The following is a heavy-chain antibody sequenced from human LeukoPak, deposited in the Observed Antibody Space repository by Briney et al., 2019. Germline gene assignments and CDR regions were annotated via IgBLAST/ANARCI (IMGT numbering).Heavy chain of an antibody. CDR1: GFTFSSFA. CDR3: ARDAQRGFDYSNSLQY. V-gene: IGHV3-30-3*01. CDR2: IWSDGTNK. Sequence: SGGSLRLSCAASGFTFSSFAMHWVRQAPGKGLEWVAVIWSDGTNKYYAASVKGRFTISRVDSDKTVYLQMNSLRPDDTGIYYCARDAQRGFDYSNSLQYWGQGTPVTVST. J-gene: IGHJ4*02. D-gene: IGHD4-11*01.